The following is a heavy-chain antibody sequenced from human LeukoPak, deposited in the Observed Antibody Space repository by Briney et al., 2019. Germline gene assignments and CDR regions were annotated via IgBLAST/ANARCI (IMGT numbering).Heavy chain of an antibody. CDR1: GGSFSGYY. D-gene: IGHD6-19*01. CDR2: INHSGST. Sequence: SETLSLTCAVYGGSFSGYYWSWIRQPPGKGLEWIGEINHSGSTNYNPSLKSRVTISVDTSKNQFSLKLSSVTAADTAVYYCARHVRAVAGTAGSAFDIWGQGTMVTVSS. CDR3: ARHVRAVAGTAGSAFDI. J-gene: IGHJ3*02. V-gene: IGHV4-34*01.